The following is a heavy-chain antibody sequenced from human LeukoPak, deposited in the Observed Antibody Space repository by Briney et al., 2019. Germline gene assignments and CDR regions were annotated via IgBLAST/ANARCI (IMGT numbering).Heavy chain of an antibody. Sequence: PGGSLRLSCAASGFTFSDYVPHGVRQAPGKGLEWVAVVSYDGSNKYYADSAKGRFTISRDNSKNTFYLQMNSLRPEDTAVYYCARARGGTSLDYWGQGTLVTVSS. D-gene: IGHD3-10*01. CDR2: VSYDGSNK. V-gene: IGHV3-30-3*01. CDR3: ARARGGTSLDY. J-gene: IGHJ4*02. CDR1: GFTFSDYV.